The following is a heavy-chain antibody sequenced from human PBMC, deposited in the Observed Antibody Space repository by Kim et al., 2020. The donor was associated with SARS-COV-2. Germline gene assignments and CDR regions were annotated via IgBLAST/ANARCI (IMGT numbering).Heavy chain of an antibody. CDR1: GYSFTSYW. V-gene: IGHV5-10-1*01. D-gene: IGHD3-10*01. Sequence: GESLKISCKGSGYSFTSYWISWVRQMPGKGLEWMGRIDPSDSYTNYSPSFQGHVTISADKSISTAYLQWSSLKASDTAMYYCARVTYGSGSYRRGMDVWGQGTTVTVSS. J-gene: IGHJ6*02. CDR2: IDPSDSYT. CDR3: ARVTYGSGSYRRGMDV.